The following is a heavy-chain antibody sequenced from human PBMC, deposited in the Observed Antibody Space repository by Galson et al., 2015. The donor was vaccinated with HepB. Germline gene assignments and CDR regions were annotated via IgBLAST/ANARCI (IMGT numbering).Heavy chain of an antibody. V-gene: IGHV3-23*01. CDR1: GFTFSSYA. CDR2: ISGSGGST. J-gene: IGHJ4*02. D-gene: IGHD2-15*01. CDR3: AQGRVAGTRFDY. Sequence: SLRLSCAASGFTFSSYAMSWVRQAPGKGLEWVSAISGSGGSTYYADSVKGRFTISRDNSKNTLYLQMNSLRAEDTAVYYCAQGRVAGTRFDYWGQGTLVTVSS.